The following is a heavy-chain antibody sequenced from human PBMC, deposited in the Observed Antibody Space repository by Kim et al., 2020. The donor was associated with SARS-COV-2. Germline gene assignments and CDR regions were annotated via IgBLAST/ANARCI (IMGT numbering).Heavy chain of an antibody. V-gene: IGHV3-15*01. CDR3: TTGPERSTETRDY. CDR2: IRSKPEGGTT. CDR1: GFTFSNAW. D-gene: IGHD2-8*02. J-gene: IGHJ4*01. Sequence: GGSLRLSCAASGFTFSNAWMSWIRQAPGKGLEWVGRIRSKPEGGTTEYAEPVKGRFTISRDDSQNTVFLQMNSLETEDTAVYYCTTGPERSTETRDYWG.